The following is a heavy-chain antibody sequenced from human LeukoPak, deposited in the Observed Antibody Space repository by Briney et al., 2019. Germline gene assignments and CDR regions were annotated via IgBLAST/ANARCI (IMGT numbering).Heavy chain of an antibody. CDR2: IYYSGST. V-gene: IGHV4-59*01. Sequence: SETLSLTCTVSGGSISSYYWSWIRQPPGKGLEWIGYIYYSGSTNYNPSLMSRVTISVDTSKNQFSLKLSSVTAADTAVYYCARGARSEARVVPAAMLTGWFDPWGQGTLVTVSS. CDR3: ARGARSEARVVPAAMLTGWFDP. J-gene: IGHJ5*02. CDR1: GGSISSYY. D-gene: IGHD2-2*01.